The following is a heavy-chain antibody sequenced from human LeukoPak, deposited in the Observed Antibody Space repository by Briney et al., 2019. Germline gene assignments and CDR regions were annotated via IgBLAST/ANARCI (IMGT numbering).Heavy chain of an antibody. D-gene: IGHD3-22*01. J-gene: IGHJ6*02. V-gene: IGHV4-34*01. Sequence: SETLSLTCAVYGGSFSGYYWSWIRQPPGKGLEWIGEINHSGSTNYNPSLKSRVTISVDTSKYQFSLKLSSVTAADTAVYYCARELYYYDSSGPWDYYGMDVWGQGTTVTVSS. CDR3: ARELYYYDSSGPWDYYGMDV. CDR1: GGSFSGYY. CDR2: INHSGST.